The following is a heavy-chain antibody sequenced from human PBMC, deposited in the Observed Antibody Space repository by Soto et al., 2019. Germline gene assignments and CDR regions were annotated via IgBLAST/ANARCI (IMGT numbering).Heavy chain of an antibody. J-gene: IGHJ4*02. V-gene: IGHV3-23*01. CDR2: ISGSGGTT. D-gene: IGHD5-12*01. Sequence: EVQLLESGGGLVQPGGSLSLSCAASGFTFSSYAMSWVRQAPGKGLEWVSAISGSGGTTYYADSVKGRFTISRDNSKNTLYLQMNSLRAEDTAVYYCAKDSQVATGPTDYWGQGTLVTVSS. CDR3: AKDSQVATGPTDY. CDR1: GFTFSSYA.